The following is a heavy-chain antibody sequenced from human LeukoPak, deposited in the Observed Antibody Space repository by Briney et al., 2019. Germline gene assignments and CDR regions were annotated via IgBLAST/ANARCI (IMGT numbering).Heavy chain of an antibody. CDR2: MNPNSGNT. D-gene: IGHD2-21*02. Sequence: VSVKVSCKASGYTFTSYDINWVRQATGQGLEWMGWMNPNSGNTGYAQKFQGRVTMTRNTSISTAYMELSSLRSEDTAVYYCARAYCGGDCSYHYYYGMDVWGQGTTVTVSS. CDR3: ARAYCGGDCSYHYYYGMDV. V-gene: IGHV1-8*01. J-gene: IGHJ6*02. CDR1: GYTFTSYD.